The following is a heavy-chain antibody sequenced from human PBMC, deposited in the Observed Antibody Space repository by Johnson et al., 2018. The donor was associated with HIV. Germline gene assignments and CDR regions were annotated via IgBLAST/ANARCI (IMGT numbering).Heavy chain of an antibody. CDR2: ISWNSDDI. Sequence: VQLVESGGALVQPGRSLRLSCVASGFTFEDYAMYWVRQAPGKGLEWVSGISWNSDDIDYADSVKGRFTISRDNAKNALYLQMNTLRPEDTALYYCARDESSRLQLTGNDAFDIWGQGTMVTVSS. J-gene: IGHJ3*02. V-gene: IGHV3-9*01. D-gene: IGHD6-13*01. CDR3: ARDESSRLQLTGNDAFDI. CDR1: GFTFEDYA.